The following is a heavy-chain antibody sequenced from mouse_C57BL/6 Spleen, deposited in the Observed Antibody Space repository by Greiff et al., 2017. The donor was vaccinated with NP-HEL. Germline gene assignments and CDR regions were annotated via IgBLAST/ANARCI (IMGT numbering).Heavy chain of an antibody. CDR2: IDPEDGET. Sequence: EVKLVESGAELVKPGASVKLSCTASGFNIKDYYMHWVKQRTEQGLEWIGRIDPEDGETKYAPKFQGKATITADTSSNTAYLQLSSLTSEDTAVYSCALYASRPDYAICYWGPGTSVTVSS. CDR1: GFNIKDYY. V-gene: IGHV14-2*01. CDR3: ALYASRPDYAICY. J-gene: IGHJ4*01. D-gene: IGHD1-1*01.